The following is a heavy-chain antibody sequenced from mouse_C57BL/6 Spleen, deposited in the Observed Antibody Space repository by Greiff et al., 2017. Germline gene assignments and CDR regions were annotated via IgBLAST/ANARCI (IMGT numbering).Heavy chain of an antibody. CDR1: GYTFTSYW. CDR3: ARRDYDVGNYAMDY. D-gene: IGHD2-4*01. V-gene: IGHV1-64*01. Sequence: VQLQQSGAELVKPGASVKLSCKASGYTFTSYWMHWVKQRPGQGLEWIGMIHPNSGSTNYNEKFKSKATLTVDKSSSTAYMQLSSLTSEDSAVYYCARRDYDVGNYAMDYWGQGTSVTVSS. J-gene: IGHJ4*01. CDR2: IHPNSGST.